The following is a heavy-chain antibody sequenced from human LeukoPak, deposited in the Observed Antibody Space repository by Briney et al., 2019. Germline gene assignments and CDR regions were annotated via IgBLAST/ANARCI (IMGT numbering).Heavy chain of an antibody. D-gene: IGHD4-17*01. J-gene: IGHJ4*02. CDR1: GFTFSRYW. V-gene: IGHV3-74*01. CDR3: AKSPAVTDFDY. Sequence: PGGSLRLSSAASGFTFSRYWMHWVRQAPGKGLVWVSRINTDGSSTSYADSVKGRFTISRDNAKNTLYLQMNSLRVEDTAVYYCAKSPAVTDFDYWGQGTLVTVSS. CDR2: INTDGSST.